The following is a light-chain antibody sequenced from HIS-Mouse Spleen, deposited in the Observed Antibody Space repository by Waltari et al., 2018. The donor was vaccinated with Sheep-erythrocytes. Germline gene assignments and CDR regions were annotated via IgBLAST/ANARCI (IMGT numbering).Light chain of an antibody. Sequence: DIQMTQSPSSLPALVGDRVTITCQASQDISNYLNWYQQKPGKAPKLLIYDASNLETGVPSRFSGSGSGTDFTFTISSLQPEDIATYYCQQYDNLPLTFGGGTKVEIK. CDR2: DAS. J-gene: IGKJ4*01. CDR1: QDISNY. V-gene: IGKV1-33*01. CDR3: QQYDNLPLT.